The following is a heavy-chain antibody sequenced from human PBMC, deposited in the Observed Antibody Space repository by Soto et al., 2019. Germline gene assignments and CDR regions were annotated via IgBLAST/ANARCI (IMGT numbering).Heavy chain of an antibody. Sequence: QVQLVQSGAEVQKPGSSVKVSCKASGGTFSSYAISWVRQAPGQGLEWMGGIIPIFGTANYAQKVQGRVTNTADKSTSTAYMELSSLRSEDTAVYYCARGYYGSGSHYYYYGMDVWGQGTTVTVSS. J-gene: IGHJ6*02. CDR1: GGTFSSYA. V-gene: IGHV1-69*06. D-gene: IGHD3-10*01. CDR3: ARGYYGSGSHYYYYGMDV. CDR2: IIPIFGTA.